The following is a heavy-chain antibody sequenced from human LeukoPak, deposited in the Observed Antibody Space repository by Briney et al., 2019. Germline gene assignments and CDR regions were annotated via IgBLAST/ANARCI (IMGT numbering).Heavy chain of an antibody. Sequence: KPSETLSLTCAVSGYSISSGDYWGWIRQPPGKGLEWIGSIYHSGSTHYNPSLKSRATISVDTSKNQFSLKLSSVTAADTAVYYCARNTTEVVTAKWFDPWGQGTLVTVSS. J-gene: IGHJ5*02. CDR3: ARNTTEVVTAKWFDP. V-gene: IGHV4-38-2*01. CDR2: IYHSGST. CDR1: GYSISSGDY. D-gene: IGHD2-21*02.